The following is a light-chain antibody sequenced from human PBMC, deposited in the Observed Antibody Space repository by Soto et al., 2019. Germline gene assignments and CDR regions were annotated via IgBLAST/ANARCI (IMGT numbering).Light chain of an antibody. CDR2: DNN. J-gene: IGLJ2*01. CDR3: GTWDGSLSAVV. V-gene: IGLV1-51*01. CDR1: SSNIGNNY. Sequence: QSVLTQPPSVSAALGQKVTISCSGSSSNIGNNYVSWYQQLPGTAPKLLIYDNNKRPSGIPDRFSGSKSGTSATLGITGLQTGDEADYYCGTWDGSLSAVVFGGGTKLTVL.